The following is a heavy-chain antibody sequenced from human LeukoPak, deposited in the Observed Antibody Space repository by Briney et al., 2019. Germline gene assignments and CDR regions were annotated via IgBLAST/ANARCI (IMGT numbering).Heavy chain of an antibody. V-gene: IGHV4-39*01. Sequence: SETLSLTCAVYGGSFSGYYWGWIRQPPGKGLEWIGSIYYSGSTYYNPSLKSRVTISVDTSKNQFSLKLSSVTAADTAVYYCARHYDFWSGYYPFDYWGQGTLVTVSS. CDR1: GGSFSGYY. D-gene: IGHD3-3*01. J-gene: IGHJ4*02. CDR2: IYYSGST. CDR3: ARHYDFWSGYYPFDY.